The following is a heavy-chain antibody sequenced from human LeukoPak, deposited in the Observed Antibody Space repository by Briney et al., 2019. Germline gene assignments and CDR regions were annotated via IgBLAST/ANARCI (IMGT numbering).Heavy chain of an antibody. CDR1: GGSVSTESYY. CDR3: ARFPSYDPHRMDV. D-gene: IGHD3-22*01. V-gene: IGHV4-61*01. Sequence: SETLSLTCTVSGGSVSTESYYWSWIRQSPGKGLECIGYIYYSGSTNYNPSLKSRVTISVDTSKNQFSLKLSSVTAADTAVYYCARFPSYDPHRMDVWGQGTTVTVSS. J-gene: IGHJ6*02. CDR2: IYYSGST.